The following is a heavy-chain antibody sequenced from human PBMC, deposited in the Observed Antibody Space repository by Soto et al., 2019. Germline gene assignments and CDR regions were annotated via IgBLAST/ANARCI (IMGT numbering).Heavy chain of an antibody. Sequence: GESLKISCKGSGYSFTSYWIGWVRQMPGKGLEWMGIIYPGDSDTRYSPSFQGQVTISADKSISTAYLQWSSLKASDTAMYYCARSVDSGSYYDYYYYGMDVWGQGTTVTVSS. D-gene: IGHD1-26*01. CDR3: ARSVDSGSYYDYYYYGMDV. CDR1: GYSFTSYW. V-gene: IGHV5-51*01. J-gene: IGHJ6*02. CDR2: IYPGDSDT.